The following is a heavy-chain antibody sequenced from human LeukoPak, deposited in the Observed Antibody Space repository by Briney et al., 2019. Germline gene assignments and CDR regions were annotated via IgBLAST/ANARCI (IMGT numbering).Heavy chain of an antibody. D-gene: IGHD5-24*01. V-gene: IGHV3-53*01. CDR2: IFSNGDT. CDR1: EFTVSRNY. CDR3: TRDQMNY. J-gene: IGHJ4*02. Sequence: RSGRSLRLSCTASEFTVSRNYMLWVRQAPGKGLEWVSLIFSNGDTHYADSVKGRFTISRDTSKNTVSLQMNSLRVEDTAMYYCTRDQMNYWGQGTLVTVSS.